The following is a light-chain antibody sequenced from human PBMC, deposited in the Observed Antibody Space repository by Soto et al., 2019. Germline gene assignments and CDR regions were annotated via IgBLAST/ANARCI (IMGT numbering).Light chain of an antibody. V-gene: IGLV1-40*01. CDR3: QSYDSSLSGYVV. CDR1: SSNIGAGYD. CDR2: GNS. Sequence: QSVLTQPPSVSGAPGQRVTISCTGSSSNIGAGYDVHWYQELPGTAPKLLTYGNSNRPTGVPDRFSGSKSGTSASLAITELQAEDEAVYYCQSYDSSLSGYVVFGGGTQLTVL. J-gene: IGLJ2*01.